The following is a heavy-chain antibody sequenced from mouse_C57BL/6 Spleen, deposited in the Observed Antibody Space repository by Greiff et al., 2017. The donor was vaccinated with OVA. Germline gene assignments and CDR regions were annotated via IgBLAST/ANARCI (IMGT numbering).Heavy chain of an antibody. J-gene: IGHJ2*01. CDR1: GFTFSSYG. CDR2: ISSGGSYT. D-gene: IGHD2-1*01. Sequence: EVKLMESGGDLVKPGGSLKLSCAASGFTFSSYGMSWVRQTPDKRLEWVATISSGGSYTYYPDSVKGRFTISRDNAKNTLYLQMSSLKSEDTAMYYCARQEVYGNYNYWGQGTTLTVSS. CDR3: ARQEVYGNYNY. V-gene: IGHV5-6*01.